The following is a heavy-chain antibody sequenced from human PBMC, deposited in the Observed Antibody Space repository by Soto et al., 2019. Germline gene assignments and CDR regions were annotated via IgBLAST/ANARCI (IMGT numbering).Heavy chain of an antibody. CDR1: GGTFSSYS. D-gene: IGHD1-26*01. Sequence: QVQLVQSGAEVKKPGSSVKVSCKASGGTFSSYSINWVRQAPGQGLEWMGEIIPIFGTANYAQKFQGRVTITPDESTSTAYMERSSLRAEDRAVYYCARDGGRHSGGIDYWGQGTLVTVSS. V-gene: IGHV1-69*01. CDR2: IIPIFGTA. J-gene: IGHJ4*02. CDR3: ARDGGRHSGGIDY.